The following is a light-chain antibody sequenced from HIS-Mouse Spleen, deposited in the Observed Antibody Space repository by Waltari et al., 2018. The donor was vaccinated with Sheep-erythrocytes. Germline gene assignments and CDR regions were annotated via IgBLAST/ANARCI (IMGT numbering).Light chain of an antibody. V-gene: IGLV2-8*01. J-gene: IGLJ3*02. CDR2: EVS. CDR3: SSYAGSNNWV. CDR1: SSDVGGYNY. Sequence: QSALTQPPSASGSPGQSVTISCTGTSSDVGGYNYVSWYQQHPGKAPKPMIYEVSKRPSGFPYRFSGAKSGNTASLTVSGLQAEDEADYYCSSYAGSNNWVFGGGTKLTVL.